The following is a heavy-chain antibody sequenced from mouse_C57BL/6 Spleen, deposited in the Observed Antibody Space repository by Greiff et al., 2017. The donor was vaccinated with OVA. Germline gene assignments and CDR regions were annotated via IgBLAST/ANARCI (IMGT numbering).Heavy chain of an antibody. CDR2: INPNNGGT. CDR3: ASYDYYAMDY. Sequence: EVQLQQSGPELVKPGASVKISCKASGYTFTDYYMNWVKQSHGKSLEWIGDINPNNGGTSYNQKLKGKATLTVDNASSTAYMELRSLTSEDSAVYYCASYDYYAMDYWGQGTSVTVSS. J-gene: IGHJ4*01. V-gene: IGHV1-26*01. CDR1: GYTFTDYY.